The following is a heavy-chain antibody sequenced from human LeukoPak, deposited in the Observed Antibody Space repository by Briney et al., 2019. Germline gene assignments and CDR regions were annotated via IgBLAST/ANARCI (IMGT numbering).Heavy chain of an antibody. J-gene: IGHJ4*02. Sequence: AGGSLRLSCTASGWTFINYDMTWARQAPGKGLEWVSSISATTIYTFSADSVRDRFTISIDNVENSLYLQMNNLRGEDTGVYFCARMGLGRDAYNSFVFWGQGTLVTVSS. CDR2: ISATTIYT. D-gene: IGHD5-24*01. V-gene: IGHV3-21*01. CDR1: GWTFINYD. CDR3: ARMGLGRDAYNSFVF.